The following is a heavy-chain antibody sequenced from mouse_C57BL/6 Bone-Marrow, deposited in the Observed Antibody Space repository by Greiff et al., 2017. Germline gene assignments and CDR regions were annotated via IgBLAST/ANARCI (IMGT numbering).Heavy chain of an antibody. CDR3: SGGSTIVRRGFAY. J-gene: IGHJ3*01. CDR2: IRNKANNHAT. D-gene: IGHD2-1*01. V-gene: IGHV6-6*01. CDR1: GFTFSDAW. Sequence: EVQGVESGGGLVQPGGSMKLSCAASGFTFSDAWMDWVRQSPEKGLEWVAEIRNKANNHATYYAESVKGRFTISRDDSKSSVYLQMNSLRAEDTGIYYCSGGSTIVRRGFAYWGQGTLVTVSA.